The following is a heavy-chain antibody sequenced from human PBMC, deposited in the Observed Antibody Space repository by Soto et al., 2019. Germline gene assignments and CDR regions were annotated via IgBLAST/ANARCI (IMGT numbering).Heavy chain of an antibody. D-gene: IGHD3-22*01. CDR1: GYNFGPFW. CDR2: INSDGSTI. Sequence: GGSLRLSCAASGYNFGPFWMHWVRQAPGKGLVWVSHINSDGSTILYADSVKGRFTISRDNSKNTLYLQMDNLRVEDTALYHCAREDDSSGYAGTFQLWGQGTLVTVSS. V-gene: IGHV3-74*01. J-gene: IGHJ1*01. CDR3: AREDDSSGYAGTFQL.